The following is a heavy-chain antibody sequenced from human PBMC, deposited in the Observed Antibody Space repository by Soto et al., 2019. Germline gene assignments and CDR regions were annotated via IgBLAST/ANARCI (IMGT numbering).Heavy chain of an antibody. CDR2: IYSGGST. Sequence: GSLRLSCAASGFTVSSKYMTWVRQAPGKGLEWVSVIYSGGSTFYADAVKGRFTISRDNSKNTLYLQMNSLRAEDTAVYYCAKGDEALDVWGKGTTVTVSS. CDR3: AKGDEALDV. V-gene: IGHV3-66*01. J-gene: IGHJ6*04. CDR1: GFTVSSKY.